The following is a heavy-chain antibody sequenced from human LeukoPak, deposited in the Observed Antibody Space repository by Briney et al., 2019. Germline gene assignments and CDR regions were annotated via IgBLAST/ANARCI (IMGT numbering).Heavy chain of an antibody. CDR3: ARESSVSGWYIY. J-gene: IGHJ4*02. Sequence: PGGSLRLSCAVSGFTVSNSFMGWVRQAPGTGLEWVSGIYAGGTTYYADSVQGRFTISRHNSENTLYLQMNSLRPEDTAVYYCARESSVSGWYIYWGQGTLVTVSS. CDR1: GFTVSNSF. CDR2: IYAGGTT. V-gene: IGHV3-53*04. D-gene: IGHD6-19*01.